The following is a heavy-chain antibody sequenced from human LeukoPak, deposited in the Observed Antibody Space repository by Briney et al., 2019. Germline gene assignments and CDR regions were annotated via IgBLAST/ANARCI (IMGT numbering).Heavy chain of an antibody. J-gene: IGHJ5*02. CDR2: IYYNGST. CDR3: ARDRAAGSDWLDP. Sequence: SETLSLTCTVSGGSICLYHWTWLRQPPGKGLEWIRYIYYNGSTKYNVSLKSRVTISVDTSKNQFSLRLSSVTAADTAVYYCARDRAAGSDWLDPWGQGTLVTVSS. D-gene: IGHD3-10*01. CDR1: GGSICLYH. V-gene: IGHV4-59*01.